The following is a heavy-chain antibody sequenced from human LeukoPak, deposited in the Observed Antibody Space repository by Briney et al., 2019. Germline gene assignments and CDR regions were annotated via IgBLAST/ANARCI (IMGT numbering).Heavy chain of an antibody. CDR1: GFTFSSYG. CDR3: AREVAAADFDY. Sequence: HSGGSLRLSCAASGFTFSSYGMHWVRQAPGKGLEWVAVIWYDGSNKYYADSVKGRFTISRDNSKNTLYLQMNSLRAEDTAVYYCAREVAAADFDYWGQGTPVTVSS. J-gene: IGHJ4*02. D-gene: IGHD6-13*01. CDR2: IWYDGSNK. V-gene: IGHV3-33*01.